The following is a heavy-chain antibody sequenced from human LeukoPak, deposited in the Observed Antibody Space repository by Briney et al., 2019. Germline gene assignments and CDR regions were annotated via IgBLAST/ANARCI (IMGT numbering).Heavy chain of an antibody. CDR3: ARRIAAAGGHFDY. J-gene: IGHJ4*02. Sequence: PSETLSLTCTVFGGSISSSSYYWGWIRQPPGKGLEWIGSIYYSGSTYYNPSLKSRVTISVDTSKNQFSLKLSSVTAADTAVYYCARRIAAAGGHFDYRGQGTLVTVSS. CDR1: GGSISSSSYY. V-gene: IGHV4-39*01. D-gene: IGHD6-13*01. CDR2: IYYSGST.